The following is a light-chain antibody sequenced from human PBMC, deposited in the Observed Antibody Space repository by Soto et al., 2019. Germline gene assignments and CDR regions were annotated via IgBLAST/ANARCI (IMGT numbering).Light chain of an antibody. CDR1: QSVSTN. Sequence: EIVMTQSPAILSVSPGERATLSCRASQSVSTNLAWFQQTPGQTPRLLFNGASTRATGIPARFTGSGSGTEFILTISSLQSEEFAVYYCQQYDIWPPTFGQGTKV. V-gene: IGKV3-15*01. J-gene: IGKJ1*01. CDR3: QQYDIWPPT. CDR2: GAS.